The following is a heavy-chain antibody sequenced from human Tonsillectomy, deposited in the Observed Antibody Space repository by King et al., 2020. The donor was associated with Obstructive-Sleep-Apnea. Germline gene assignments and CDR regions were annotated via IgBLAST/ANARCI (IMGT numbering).Heavy chain of an antibody. V-gene: IGHV3-30*02. D-gene: IGHD4-17*01. CDR3: AKDLVSTVTHNYFSYAMDV. J-gene: IGHJ6*02. Sequence: VQLVESGGGVIQPGGSLRLSCAASGFTFSNYGMHWVRQVPGKGLEWVAFIRFDESNKNYADSVKGRFTISRDNSKNTLYLEMSSLRAEDTALYWCAKDLVSTVTHNYFSYAMDVWGQGTTVTVSS. CDR1: GFTFSNYG. CDR2: IRFDESNK.